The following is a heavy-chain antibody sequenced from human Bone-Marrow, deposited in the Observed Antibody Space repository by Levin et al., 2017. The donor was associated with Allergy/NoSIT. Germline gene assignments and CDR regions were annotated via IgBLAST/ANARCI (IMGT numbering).Heavy chain of an antibody. CDR3: TRDSRMPVGGTGWFDP. CDR2: IDPSGGAT. J-gene: IGHJ5*02. D-gene: IGHD4-23*01. Sequence: ASVKVSCKTSGYVFATHYMHWVRQAPRQGLEWMGLIDPSGGATTYAQNFQGRVTVTRDASTATVYLELTNLTSEDTGIYYCTRDSRMPVGGTGWFDPWGQGTLVTVFS. V-gene: IGHV1-46*03. CDR1: GYVFATHY.